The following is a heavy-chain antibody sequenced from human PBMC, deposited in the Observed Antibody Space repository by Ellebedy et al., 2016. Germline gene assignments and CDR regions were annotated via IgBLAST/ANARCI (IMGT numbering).Heavy chain of an antibody. CDR3: ARDGGMVRGVITPDY. J-gene: IGHJ4*02. Sequence: SETLSLTCAVSGGSISSGGYSWSWIRQPPGKGLEWIGYIYHSGSTYYNPSLKSRVTISVDRSKNQFSLKLSSVTAADTAVYYCARDGGMVRGVITPDYWGQGTLVTVSS. CDR1: GGSISSGGYS. CDR2: IYHSGST. V-gene: IGHV4-30-2*01. D-gene: IGHD3-10*01.